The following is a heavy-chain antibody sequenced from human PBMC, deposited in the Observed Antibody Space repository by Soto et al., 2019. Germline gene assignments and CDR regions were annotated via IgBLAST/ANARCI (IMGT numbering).Heavy chain of an antibody. CDR1: GGTFSSYT. D-gene: IGHD1-26*01. Sequence: QVQLVQSGAEVKKPGSSVKVSCKASGGTFSSYTISWVRQAPGQGLEWMGRIIPILGIANYAQKFQGRVTITADKSTSTAYMELSSLRSEDTAVYSCARESELRYFDYWGQGTLVTVSS. J-gene: IGHJ4*02. CDR3: ARESELRYFDY. CDR2: IIPILGIA. V-gene: IGHV1-69*08.